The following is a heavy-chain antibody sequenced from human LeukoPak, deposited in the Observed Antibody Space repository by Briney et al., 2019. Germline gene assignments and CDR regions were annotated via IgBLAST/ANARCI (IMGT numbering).Heavy chain of an antibody. V-gene: IGHV1-2*02. CDR1: GFIFTGYY. Sequence: ASVKVSCKASGFIFTGYYIHWVRQAPGQGLEWVGWINPNSGDTNYAQKYQGRVTMTRDMSITTAYMELSRLTFDDTAVYYCARGVGLTTLTPNDYWGQGILVTVSS. D-gene: IGHD4-11*01. CDR2: INPNSGDT. CDR3: ARGVGLTTLTPNDY. J-gene: IGHJ4*02.